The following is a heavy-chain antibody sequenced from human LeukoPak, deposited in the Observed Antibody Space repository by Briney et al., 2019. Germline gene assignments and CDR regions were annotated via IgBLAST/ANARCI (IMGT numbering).Heavy chain of an antibody. J-gene: IGHJ1*01. CDR2: IYYSGST. D-gene: IGHD1-7*01. CDR1: GGFISSSSYY. V-gene: IGHV4-39*01. CDR3: AGEGNYALEH. Sequence: SETLSLTCTVSGGFISSSSYYWGWIRQPPGKGLEWIGSIYYSGSTYYNPSLKSRVTISVDTSKNQFSLKLSSVTAADTAVYYCAGEGNYALEHWGQGTLVTVSS.